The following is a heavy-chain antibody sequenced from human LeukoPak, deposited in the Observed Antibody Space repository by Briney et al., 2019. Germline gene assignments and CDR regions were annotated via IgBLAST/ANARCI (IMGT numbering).Heavy chain of an antibody. CDR2: IYYSGST. D-gene: IGHD6-13*01. J-gene: IGHJ4*02. CDR3: ARTYYSSSWLLFDY. Sequence: SETLSLTCTVSGGSISSHYWSWIRQPPGKGLEWIGYIYYSGSTNYNPSLKGRVTISVDTSKNQFSLKLCSVTAADTAVYYCARTYYSSSWLLFDYWGQGTLVTVSS. CDR1: GGSISSHY. V-gene: IGHV4-59*11.